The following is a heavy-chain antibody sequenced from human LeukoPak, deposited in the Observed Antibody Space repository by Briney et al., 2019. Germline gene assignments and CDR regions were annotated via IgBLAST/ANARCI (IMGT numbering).Heavy chain of an antibody. CDR1: GFTFSSYA. V-gene: IGHV3-7*03. CDR2: IRSDGVEK. CDR3: AREFTGYGNTDY. J-gene: IGHJ4*02. Sequence: TGGSLRLSCAASGFTFSSYAMSWVRQAPGKGLEWVANIRSDGVEKYYVDSVRGRFTISTDTAKNTLYLQMNSLRADDTAVYYCAREFTGYGNTDYWGQGTLVTVSS. D-gene: IGHD5-12*01.